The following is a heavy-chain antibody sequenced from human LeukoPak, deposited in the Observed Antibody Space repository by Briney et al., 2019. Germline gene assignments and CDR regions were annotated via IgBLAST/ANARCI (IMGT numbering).Heavy chain of an antibody. CDR3: ARGLYPYYWYFDL. CDR2: IYYSGST. Sequence: KPSETLSLTCTVSGGSISSYYWSWIRQPPGKGLEWIGYIYYSGSTNYNPSLKSRVTISVDTSKNQFSLKLSSVTAADRAVYYCARGLYPYYWYFDLWGRGTLVTVSS. CDR1: GGSISSYY. D-gene: IGHD2-2*02. V-gene: IGHV4-59*01. J-gene: IGHJ2*01.